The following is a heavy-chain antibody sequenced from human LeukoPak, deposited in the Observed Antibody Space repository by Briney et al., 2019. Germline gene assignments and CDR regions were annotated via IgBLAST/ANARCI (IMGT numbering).Heavy chain of an antibody. CDR1: GFTFSSYT. J-gene: IGHJ4*02. D-gene: IGHD3-10*01. CDR2: ISYDGSNK. CDR3: AKDSLGGYYGSGSYSDY. V-gene: IGHV3-30*04. Sequence: GGSLRLSCAASGFTFSSYTMHWVRQAPGKGLEWVAVISYDGSNKYYADSVKGRFTISRDNSKNTLYLQMNSLRAEDTAVYYCAKDSLGGYYGSGSYSDYWGQGTLVTVSS.